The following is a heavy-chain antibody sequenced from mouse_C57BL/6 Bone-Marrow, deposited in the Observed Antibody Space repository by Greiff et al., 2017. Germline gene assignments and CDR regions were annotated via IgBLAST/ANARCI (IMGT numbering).Heavy chain of an antibody. CDR3: ARDGLHYVSSYYYAMDY. CDR2: ISDGGGYT. J-gene: IGHJ4*01. CDR1: EYAFSSYA. Sequence: EVQLVESGGGLVKPGGSLKLSCEASEYAFSSYAMSWVRQTPEKRLEWVATISDGGGYTYYPDNVKGRFTISRDNAQINLYLQMSHLKSEDTAMYYCARDGLHYVSSYYYAMDYGGQGTSATVSS. V-gene: IGHV5-4*01. D-gene: IGHD1-1*01.